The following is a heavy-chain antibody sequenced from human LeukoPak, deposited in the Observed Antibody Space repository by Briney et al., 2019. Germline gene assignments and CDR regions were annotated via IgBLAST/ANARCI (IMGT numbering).Heavy chain of an antibody. J-gene: IGHJ5*02. CDR3: ARGGIAVAGSVFDP. Sequence: GASVKASCKASGYTFTSYDINWVRQATGQGLEWMGWMNPNSGNTGYAQKFQGRVTMTRNTSISTAYMELSRLRSDDTAVYYCARGGIAVAGSVFDPWGQGTLVTVSS. CDR1: GYTFTSYD. V-gene: IGHV1-8*01. CDR2: MNPNSGNT. D-gene: IGHD6-19*01.